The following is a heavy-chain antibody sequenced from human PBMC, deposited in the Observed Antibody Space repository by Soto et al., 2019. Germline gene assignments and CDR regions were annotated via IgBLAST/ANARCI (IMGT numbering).Heavy chain of an antibody. D-gene: IGHD4-17*01. J-gene: IGHJ4*02. CDR3: ARDRHDYGDSPFDY. CDR2: ISSSSSYT. V-gene: IGHV3-11*06. Sequence: GGSLRLSCAASGFTFSDYYMSWIRQAPGKGLEWVSYISSSSSYTNYADSVKGRFTISRDNAKNSLYLQMNSLRAEDTAVYYCARDRHDYGDSPFDYWGQGTLVTAPQ. CDR1: GFTFSDYY.